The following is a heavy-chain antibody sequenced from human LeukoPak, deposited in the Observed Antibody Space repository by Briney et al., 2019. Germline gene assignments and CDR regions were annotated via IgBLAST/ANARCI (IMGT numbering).Heavy chain of an antibody. Sequence: SETLSLTCTVSGYSISSGYYWGWIRQPPGKGLGWIGSIYHSGSTYYNPSLKSRVTISVDTSKNQFSLKLSSVTAADTAVYYCARVVVVPAAIDYYYYMDVWGKGTTVTVSS. CDR3: ARVVVVPAAIDYYYYMDV. D-gene: IGHD2-2*01. J-gene: IGHJ6*03. V-gene: IGHV4-38-2*02. CDR1: GYSISSGYY. CDR2: IYHSGST.